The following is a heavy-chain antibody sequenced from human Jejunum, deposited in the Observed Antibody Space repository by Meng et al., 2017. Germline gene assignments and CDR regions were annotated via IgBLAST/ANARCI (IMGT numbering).Heavy chain of an antibody. CDR1: GFTFSSYW. CDR3: VRGDDVGAY. V-gene: IGHV3-7*01. Sequence: GESLKISCAASGFTFSSYWMNWVRQAPGKGLEGVANIKEDGTTKFYEDSVKGRFTISRDNAKNSVFLQMSSLEVEDTGIDYCVRGDDVGAYWGQGALVTVSS. D-gene: IGHD3-10*02. J-gene: IGHJ4*02. CDR2: IKEDGTTK.